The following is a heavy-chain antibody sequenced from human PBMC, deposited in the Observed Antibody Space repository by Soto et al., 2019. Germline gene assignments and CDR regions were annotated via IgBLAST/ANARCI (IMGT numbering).Heavy chain of an antibody. CDR1: GGSISSGGYS. CDR3: ASTRDGYKLHFDY. CDR2: IYHSGST. D-gene: IGHD5-12*01. J-gene: IGHJ4*02. Sequence: SETLSLTCAVSGGSISSGGYSWSWIRQPPGKGLEWIGYIYHSGSTYYNPSLKSRVTISVDRSKNQFSLKLSSVTAADTAVYYCASTRDGYKLHFDYWGQGTLVTVSS. V-gene: IGHV4-30-2*01.